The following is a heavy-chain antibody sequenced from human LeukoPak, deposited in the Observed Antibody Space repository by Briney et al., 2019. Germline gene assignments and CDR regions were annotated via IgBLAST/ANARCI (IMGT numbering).Heavy chain of an antibody. CDR3: AASPYYGSGSYYEAPFDY. CDR2: IYYSGST. Sequence: SETLSLTCTVSGGSISSYYWSWIRQPPGKGLEWIGYIYYSGSTNYDPSLKSRVTISVDTSKNQFSLKLSSVTAADTAVYYCAASPYYGSGSYYEAPFDYWGQGTLVTVSS. V-gene: IGHV4-59*01. J-gene: IGHJ4*02. CDR1: GGSISSYY. D-gene: IGHD3-10*01.